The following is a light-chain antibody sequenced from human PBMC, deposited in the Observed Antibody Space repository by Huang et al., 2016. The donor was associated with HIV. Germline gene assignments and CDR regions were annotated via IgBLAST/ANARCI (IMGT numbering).Light chain of an antibody. V-gene: IGKV3-11*01. J-gene: IGKJ4*01. CDR2: GAS. CDR1: QSVSHY. CDR3: QESDTWPRLT. Sequence: IVLTQTPASLSLSAGERATLSCRASQSVSHYLAWHQHKPGQPPRLLIYGASRRATDIPARFNGSGSGTDFTLTISSLEAEDSALYYCQESDTWPRLTLGGGTKVEIK.